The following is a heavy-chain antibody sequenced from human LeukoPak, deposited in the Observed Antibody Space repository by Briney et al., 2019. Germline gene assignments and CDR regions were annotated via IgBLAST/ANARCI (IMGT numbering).Heavy chain of an antibody. CDR3: AKGIAGTHDY. CDR1: GFTFNRNA. Sequence: GGSLRLSCAASGFTFNRNAISWVRQAPGKGLEWVSTIGGSGDKTFYADSVKGRFTISRDNSKNTLYLQMNSLRAEDTAVYYCAKGIAGTHDYWGQGTLVTVSS. V-gene: IGHV3-23*01. CDR2: IGGSGDKT. J-gene: IGHJ4*02. D-gene: IGHD1-20*01.